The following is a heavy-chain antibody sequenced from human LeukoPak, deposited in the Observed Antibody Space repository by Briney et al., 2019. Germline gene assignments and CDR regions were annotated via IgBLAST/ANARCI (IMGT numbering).Heavy chain of an antibody. Sequence: GGTLRLSCAASGFTFTSYAMNWVRQAPGKGLEWVSTSSGNGGSTYYGDSVKGRFTISRDNVKNTLHLQMSSLRAEDTAVYYCAELGITMIGGVWGKGTTVTISS. J-gene: IGHJ6*04. CDR1: GFTFTSYA. V-gene: IGHV3-23*01. CDR2: SSGNGGST. D-gene: IGHD3-10*02. CDR3: AELGITMIGGV.